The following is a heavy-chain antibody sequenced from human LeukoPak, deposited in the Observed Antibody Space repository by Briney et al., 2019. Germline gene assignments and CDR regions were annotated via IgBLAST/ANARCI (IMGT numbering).Heavy chain of an antibody. D-gene: IGHD2-21*02. J-gene: IGHJ5*02. V-gene: IGHV4-4*07. CDR1: GGSISSYY. CDR3: ARDRHIVVVTARRGNWFDP. Sequence: SETLSLTCTVSGGSISSYYWSWIRQPAGKGLEWIGRIYTNGSTNYNPSLKSRVTMSVDTSKNQFSLKLSSVTAADTAVYYCARDRHIVVVTARRGNWFDPWGQGTLVTVSS. CDR2: IYTNGST.